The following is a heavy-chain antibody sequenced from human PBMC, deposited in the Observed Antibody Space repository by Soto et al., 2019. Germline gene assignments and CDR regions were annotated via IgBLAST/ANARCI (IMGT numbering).Heavy chain of an antibody. D-gene: IGHD3-3*01. CDR1: GFTFSSYA. V-gene: IGHV3-23*01. J-gene: IGHJ5*02. Sequence: EVQLLESGGGLVQPGGSLRLSCAASGFTFSSYAMSWVRQAPGKGLEWVSAISGSGGSTYYADSVKGRFAISRDNSKNTLYLQMNSLRAEDTAVYYCAKALTIFGINNWFDPWGQGTLVTVSS. CDR3: AKALTIFGINNWFDP. CDR2: ISGSGGST.